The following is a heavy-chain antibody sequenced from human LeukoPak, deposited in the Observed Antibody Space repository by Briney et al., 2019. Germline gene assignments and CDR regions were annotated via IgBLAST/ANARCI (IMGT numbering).Heavy chain of an antibody. D-gene: IGHD3-22*01. CDR1: GVTFSSYA. J-gene: IGHJ4*02. V-gene: IGHV3-7*03. CDR2: IKQDGSKK. Sequence: GGSLRLSCAASGVTFSSYAMTWVRQAPGKGLEWVANIKQDGSKKNYVDSVKGRFTISRDNAKNSLYLQMNSLRAEDTAVYYCATPPDYYDSSGYHQGGDWGQGTLVTVSS. CDR3: ATPPDYYDSSGYHQGGD.